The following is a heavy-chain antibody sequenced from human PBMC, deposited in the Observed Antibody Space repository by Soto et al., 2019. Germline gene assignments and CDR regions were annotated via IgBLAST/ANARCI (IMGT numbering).Heavy chain of an antibody. CDR2: IYYSGST. V-gene: IGHV4-59*01. J-gene: IGHJ4*02. CDR1: GGSISSYY. CDR3: ARHYCSSTSCAGLYFDY. D-gene: IGHD2-2*01. Sequence: PXETLSLTCTVSGGSISSYYWSWIRQPPGKGLDWIGYIYYSGSTNYNPSLKSRVTISVDTSKNQFSLKLSSVTAADTAVYYCARHYCSSTSCAGLYFDYWGQGTLVTVSS.